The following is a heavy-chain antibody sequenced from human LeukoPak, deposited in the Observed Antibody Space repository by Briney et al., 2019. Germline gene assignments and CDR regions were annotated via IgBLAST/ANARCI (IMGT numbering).Heavy chain of an antibody. J-gene: IGHJ5*02. Sequence: SETLSLTCTVSGGSISNHYWSWIRQAPGNGPECIGYIYYSGSTNYNPSVKSRVTISVDTSKNGFSLRLSSVTAADTAVYYCAKHLTNAYYDMIWFDPWGQGTLVTVSS. CDR2: IYYSGST. V-gene: IGHV4-59*11. CDR3: AKHLTNAYYDMIWFDP. D-gene: IGHD3-16*01. CDR1: GGSISNHY.